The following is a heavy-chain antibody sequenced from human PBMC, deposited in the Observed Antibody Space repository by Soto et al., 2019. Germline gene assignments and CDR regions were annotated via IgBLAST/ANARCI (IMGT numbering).Heavy chain of an antibody. D-gene: IGHD3-9*01. CDR2: INHSGST. J-gene: IGHJ5*02. CDR3: ARGCVKYYDILTRNWFDP. CDR1: GGSFSGYY. Sequence: SETLSLTCAVYGGSFSGYYWSWIRQPPGKGLEWIGEINHSGSTNYNPSLQSRVTISVDTSKNQFSLKLSSVTAADTAVYYCARGCVKYYDILTRNWFDPWGQRTLVTVSS. V-gene: IGHV4-34*01.